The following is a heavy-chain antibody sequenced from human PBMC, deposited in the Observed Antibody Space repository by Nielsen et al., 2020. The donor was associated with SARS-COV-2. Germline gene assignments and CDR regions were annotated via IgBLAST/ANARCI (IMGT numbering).Heavy chain of an antibody. CDR3: ARRGYYDSSGTDAFDI. V-gene: IGHV5-51*01. J-gene: IGHJ3*02. CDR1: GYSFTSYW. CDR2: IYPSDSDT. Sequence: GESLKISCKGSGYSFTSYWIGWVRQMPGKGLEWMGIIYPSDSDTRYSPSFQGQVTISVDKSISTAYLQWSSLKASDTAMYYCARRGYYDSSGTDAFDIWGQGTMVTVSS. D-gene: IGHD3-22*01.